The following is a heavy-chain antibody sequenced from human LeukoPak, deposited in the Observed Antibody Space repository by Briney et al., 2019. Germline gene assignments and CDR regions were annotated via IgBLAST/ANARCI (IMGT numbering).Heavy chain of an antibody. D-gene: IGHD2-15*01. CDR3: AREYCSGGSCRFDY. Sequence: GGSLRLSCAASGFTFSSYSMNWVRQAPGKGLEWVSSISSSGSYIYCADSVKGRFTISRDNAKNSLYLQMNSLRAEDTAVYYCAREYCSGGSCRFDYWGQGTLVTVSS. V-gene: IGHV3-21*01. CDR1: GFTFSSYS. J-gene: IGHJ4*02. CDR2: ISSSGSYI.